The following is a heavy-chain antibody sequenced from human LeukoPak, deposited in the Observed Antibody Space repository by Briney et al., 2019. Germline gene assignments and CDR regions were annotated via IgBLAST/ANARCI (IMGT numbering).Heavy chain of an antibody. D-gene: IGHD3-22*01. CDR2: ISYDGSNK. Sequence: GGSLRLSCAASGFTFSSYAMHWVRQAPGKGLEWVAVISYDGSNKYYADSVKGRFTISRDNSKNTLYLQMNSLRAEDTAVYYCARSRYDSSVFDYWGQGTLVTVSS. CDR1: GFTFSSYA. V-gene: IGHV3-30*04. J-gene: IGHJ4*02. CDR3: ARSRYDSSVFDY.